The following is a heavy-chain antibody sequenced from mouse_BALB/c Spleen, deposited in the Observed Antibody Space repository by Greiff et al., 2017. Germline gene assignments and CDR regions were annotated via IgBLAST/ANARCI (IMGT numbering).Heavy chain of an antibody. D-gene: IGHD1-1*01. CDR3: ARGTVVATPFDY. CDR2: IYPGGGYT. Sequence: QVQLKESGAELVRPGTSVKISCKASGYTFTNYWLGWVKQRPGHGLEWIGDIYPGGGYTNYNEKFKGKATLTADTSSSTAYMQLSSLTSEDSAVYFCARGTVVATPFDYWGQGTTLTVSS. J-gene: IGHJ2*01. V-gene: IGHV1-63*02. CDR1: GYTFTNYW.